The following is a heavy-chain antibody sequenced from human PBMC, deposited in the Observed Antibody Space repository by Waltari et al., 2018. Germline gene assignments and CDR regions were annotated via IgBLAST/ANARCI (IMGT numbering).Heavy chain of an antibody. D-gene: IGHD6-13*01. J-gene: IGHJ4*02. CDR3: ARDNSSSWYFFDY. Sequence: EVQLVESGGGLVQPGGSLRLSCAASGFTFGRYWMSWVRQAPGKGLEWVANIQEDGSEKNDVDSVKGRFTISRDNAKNSLYLQMNSLRAEDTAVYFCARDNSSSWYFFDYWGQGTVVTVSS. CDR1: GFTFGRYW. CDR2: IQEDGSEK. V-gene: IGHV3-7*01.